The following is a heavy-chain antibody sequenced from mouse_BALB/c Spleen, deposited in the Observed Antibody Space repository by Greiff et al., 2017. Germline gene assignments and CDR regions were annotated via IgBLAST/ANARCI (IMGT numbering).Heavy chain of an antibody. D-gene: IGHD1-3*01. CDR1: GYTFTSYW. J-gene: IGHJ2*01. CDR2: IDPANGNT. V-gene: IGHV14-3*02. CDR3: ARSKPYYCDY. Sequence: EVQLQQSGAELAKPGASVKMSCKASGYTFTSYWMHWVKQRPEQGLEWIGRIDPANGNTKYDPKFQGKATITADTSSNTAYLQLSSLTSEDTAVYYCARSKPYYCDYWGQGTTLTVSS.